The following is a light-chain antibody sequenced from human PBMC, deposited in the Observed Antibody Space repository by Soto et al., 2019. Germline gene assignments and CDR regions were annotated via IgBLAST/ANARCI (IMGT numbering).Light chain of an antibody. J-gene: IGKJ4*01. V-gene: IGKV3-11*01. Sequence: EIVLTQSPATLSLSPGERATLSCRASQSVSSYLAWYQQKPGQAPRLLIYDASNRATGIPARFSGSGSGTDFTLTISSLEPGDFAVYYCQQRSNRLTFGGGTKVEIK. CDR3: QQRSNRLT. CDR1: QSVSSY. CDR2: DAS.